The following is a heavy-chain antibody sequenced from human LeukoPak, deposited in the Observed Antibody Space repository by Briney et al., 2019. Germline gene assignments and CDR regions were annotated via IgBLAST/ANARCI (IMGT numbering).Heavy chain of an antibody. CDR2: IDDGGGA. Sequence: GGSLRLSCAASGFTFSSYAMSWVRQAPGKGLEWVSVIDDGGGAHYSDSVKGRFSISSDNSHNTLYLQMNSLRAEDTAVYYCVRDQNYWGQGTLVTVS. CDR3: VRDQNY. V-gene: IGHV3-66*01. J-gene: IGHJ4*02. CDR1: GFTFSSYA.